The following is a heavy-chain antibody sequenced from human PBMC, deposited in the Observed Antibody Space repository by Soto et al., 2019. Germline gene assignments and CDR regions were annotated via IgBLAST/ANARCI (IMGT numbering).Heavy chain of an antibody. CDR2: IIPIFGTA. CDR1: GGTFSSYA. Sequence: SVKVSCKASGGTFSSYAISWVRQAPGQGLEWMGGIIPIFGTANYAQKFQGRVTITADESTSTAYMELNSLRSEDTAVYYCARGGCSSTSCYFWFDPWGQGTLVTVSS. V-gene: IGHV1-69*13. D-gene: IGHD2-2*01. CDR3: ARGGCSSTSCYFWFDP. J-gene: IGHJ5*02.